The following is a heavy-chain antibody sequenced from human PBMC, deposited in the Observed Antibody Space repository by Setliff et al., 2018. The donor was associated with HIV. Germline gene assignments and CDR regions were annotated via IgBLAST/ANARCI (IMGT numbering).Heavy chain of an antibody. V-gene: IGHV5-51*01. D-gene: IGHD7-27*01. CDR1: GYSFPTYW. Sequence: PGESLKISCKGSGYSFPTYWIAWVRQMPGKGLEWMGVIYPGDSDTRYSPSFQGQVTISADKSISPAYLQWSSLKASDTAMYYCARHLIATGTFDYWGQGTLVTVSS. CDR3: ARHLIATGTFDY. CDR2: IYPGDSDT. J-gene: IGHJ4*02.